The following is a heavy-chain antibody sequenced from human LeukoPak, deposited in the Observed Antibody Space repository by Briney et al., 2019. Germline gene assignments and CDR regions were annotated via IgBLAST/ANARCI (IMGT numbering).Heavy chain of an antibody. Sequence: SQTLSLTCALSGDSVSSSSAVWNWIRQSPSRGLEWLGRTYYRSKWYNDYAVSVKSRITINPETSKNQFSLHLNSVTPEDTAVYYCARGYYDILTGYYPFDYWGQGTLVTVSS. V-gene: IGHV6-1*01. CDR1: GDSVSSSSAV. CDR3: ARGYYDILTGYYPFDY. D-gene: IGHD3-9*01. CDR2: TYYRSKWYN. J-gene: IGHJ4*02.